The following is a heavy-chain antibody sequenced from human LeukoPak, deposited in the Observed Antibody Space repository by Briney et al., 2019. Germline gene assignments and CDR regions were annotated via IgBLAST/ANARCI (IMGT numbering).Heavy chain of an antibody. CDR3: ARGEDYGDYGY. Sequence: ASVKGSCKASGYTFTSYAMHWVRQAPGQRLEWMGWINAGNGNTKYSQKFQGRVTITRDTSASTAYMVLSSLRSEDTAVYYCARGEDYGDYGYWGQGTLVTVSS. CDR1: GYTFTSYA. V-gene: IGHV1-3*01. J-gene: IGHJ4*02. D-gene: IGHD4-17*01. CDR2: INAGNGNT.